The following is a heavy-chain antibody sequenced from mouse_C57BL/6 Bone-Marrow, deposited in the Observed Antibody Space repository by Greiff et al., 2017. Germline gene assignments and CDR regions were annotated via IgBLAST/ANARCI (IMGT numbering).Heavy chain of an antibody. CDR2: IDPENGDT. CDR3: TKGYKGW. V-gene: IGHV14-4*01. CDR1: GFNIKDDY. J-gene: IGHJ2*01. Sequence: EVQRVESGAELVRPGASVKLSCTVSGFNIKDDYMHWVKQRPEQGLEWIGWIDPENGDTEYASKFQGKATITADTSSNTAYLQLSSLTSEDTAVYYCTKGYKGWWGQGTTRTVSS. D-gene: IGHD3-2*02.